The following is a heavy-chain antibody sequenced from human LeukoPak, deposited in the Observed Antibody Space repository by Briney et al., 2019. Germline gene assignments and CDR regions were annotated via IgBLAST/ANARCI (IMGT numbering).Heavy chain of an antibody. CDR3: AKSRDSSGYYLSYFDY. CDR1: GFTFNNYA. CDR2: ITGSGGST. D-gene: IGHD3-22*01. J-gene: IGHJ4*02. V-gene: IGHV3-23*01. Sequence: PGGSLRLSCAASGFTFNNYAMSGVRQAPGKGLEWVSTITGSGGSTYYADSVKGRFTISRDNSNNTLYLQMNSLRAEDTAVYYCAKSRDSSGYYLSYFDYWGQGTLVTVSS.